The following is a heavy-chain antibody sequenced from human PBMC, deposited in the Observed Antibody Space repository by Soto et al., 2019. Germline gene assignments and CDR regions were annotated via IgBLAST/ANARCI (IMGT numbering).Heavy chain of an antibody. CDR1: GGSISSSSDY. D-gene: IGHD3-16*01. Sequence: QLQLQESGPGLVKPSETLSLTRTVSGGSISSSSDYWGWIRQPPGKGLEWIGSIHYGGSTYYNPSLKSRVTTTVDTSMKQFSLKMSSVPAADTSVYYCARHWGSNLAYWGLGSLVTVSS. CDR3: ARHWGSNLAY. J-gene: IGHJ4*02. CDR2: IHYGGST. V-gene: IGHV4-39*01.